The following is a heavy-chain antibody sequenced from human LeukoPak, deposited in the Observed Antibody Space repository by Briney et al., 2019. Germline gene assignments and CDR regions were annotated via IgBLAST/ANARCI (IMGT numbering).Heavy chain of an antibody. Sequence: SETLSLTCTVSGGSISSYYWSWIRQPPGKGLEWIGYIYYSGSTNYNPSLKSRVTISVETSKNEFSLKLRSVTAADTAVYYCARDGVNYYDISGYDIWGRGTLVTVSS. J-gene: IGHJ4*02. CDR1: GGSISSYY. D-gene: IGHD3-22*01. CDR3: ARDGVNYYDISGYDI. CDR2: IYYSGST. V-gene: IGHV4-59*01.